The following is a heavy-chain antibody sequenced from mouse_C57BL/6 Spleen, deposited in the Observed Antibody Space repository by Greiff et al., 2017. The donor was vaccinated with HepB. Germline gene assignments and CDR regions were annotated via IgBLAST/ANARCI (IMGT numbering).Heavy chain of an antibody. CDR3: AREDGYSYAMDY. CDR1: GYTFTDYN. Sequence: EVQRVESGPELVKPGASVKMSCKASGYTFTDYNMHWVKQSHGKSLEWIGYINPNNGGTSYNQKFKGKATLTVNKSSSTAYMELRSLTSEDSAVYYCAREDGYSYAMDYWGQGTSVTVSS. CDR2: INPNNGGT. V-gene: IGHV1-22*01. D-gene: IGHD2-3*01. J-gene: IGHJ4*01.